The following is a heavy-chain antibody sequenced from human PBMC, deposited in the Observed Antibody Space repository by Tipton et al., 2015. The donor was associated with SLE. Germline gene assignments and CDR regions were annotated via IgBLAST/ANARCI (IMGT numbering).Heavy chain of an antibody. J-gene: IGHJ4*02. CDR2: IYYSGST. D-gene: IGHD3-3*01. CDR3: ARGEGLRFLEWTTKFDY. CDR1: GFTVSSNY. Sequence: QLVQSGGGLVQPGGSLRLSCAASGFTVSSNYMGWIRQPPGKGLEWVGSIYYSGSTYYNPSLKSRVTISVDTSKNQFSLKLSSVTAADTAVYYCARGEGLRFLEWTTKFDYWGQGTLVTVSS. V-gene: IGHV4-39*07.